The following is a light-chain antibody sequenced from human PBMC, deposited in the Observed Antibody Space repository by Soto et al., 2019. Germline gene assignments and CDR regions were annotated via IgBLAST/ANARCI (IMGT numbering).Light chain of an antibody. CDR1: HSLLHSDGKTY. V-gene: IGKV2D-29*01. J-gene: IGKJ5*01. CDR3: LQGLHLPIT. CDR2: EAS. Sequence: VLTQTPLSLSVTLGQPAYISCKSSHSLLHSDGKTYLHWYLQKPGQPPHVLIYEASNHFSGVXDXXSGSVSGTDFTLKISRVEAEDVGVYYCLQGLHLPITIGQGTRLE.